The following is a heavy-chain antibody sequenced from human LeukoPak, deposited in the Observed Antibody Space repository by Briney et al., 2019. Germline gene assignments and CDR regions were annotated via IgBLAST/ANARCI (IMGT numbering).Heavy chain of an antibody. CDR1: GFTFSTYW. CDR3: AKDAVYYYYMDV. V-gene: IGHV3-7*01. J-gene: IGHJ6*03. Sequence: GGSLRLSCAASGFTFSTYWMTWVRQAPGKGLDWVGNIKQDGSETYYADSLKGRFTISRDNSKNTLYLQMNSLRAEDTAVYYCAKDAVYYYYMDVWGKGTTVTVSS. CDR2: IKQDGSET.